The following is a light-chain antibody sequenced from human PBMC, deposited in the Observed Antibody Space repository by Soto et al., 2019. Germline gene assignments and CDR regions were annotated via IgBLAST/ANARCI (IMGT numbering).Light chain of an antibody. CDR2: DVS. V-gene: IGLV2-14*01. CDR1: SSDVGGYNY. CDR3: SSYTSSRTLV. J-gene: IGLJ2*01. Sequence: QSALTQPASVSGSPGQSITISCTGTSSDVGGYNYVSWYQQHPGKAPKLMIYDVSNRPSGVSNRFSGSKPGNTASLTISWLQAADEADYYCSSYTSSRTLVFGGGPQLTVL.